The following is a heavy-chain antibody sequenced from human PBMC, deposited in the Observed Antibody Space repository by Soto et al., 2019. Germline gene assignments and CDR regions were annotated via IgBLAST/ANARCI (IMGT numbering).Heavy chain of an antibody. CDR2: VSDDGINK. CDR3: ARWARITGTTNRGLDV. V-gene: IGHV3-30-3*01. J-gene: IGHJ6*02. CDR1: GFTFSAHD. Sequence: GGSLRLSCLGSGFTFSAHDLHWVRQAPGKGLEWVAIVSDDGINKNYPDSVKGRITVTRDNSKNTVYLQFNGLRAEDTAVYFCARWARITGTTNRGLDVWGQGTTVTVSS. D-gene: IGHD1-20*01.